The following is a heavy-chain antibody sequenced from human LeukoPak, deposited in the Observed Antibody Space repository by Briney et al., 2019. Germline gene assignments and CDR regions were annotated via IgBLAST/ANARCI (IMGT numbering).Heavy chain of an antibody. Sequence: GGSLRLSCAPSGFTLTRHWMSWVRQAPGKGLERVAHMNQEGSAIYPIDSVKGRFTISRDNHKNSLYLQMSGLTVADTAVYYCARTVPGHPDDYFDYWGQGTLVTVSS. V-gene: IGHV3-7*01. D-gene: IGHD6-19*01. CDR2: MNQEGSAI. CDR3: ARTVPGHPDDYFDY. CDR1: GFTLTRHW. J-gene: IGHJ4*02.